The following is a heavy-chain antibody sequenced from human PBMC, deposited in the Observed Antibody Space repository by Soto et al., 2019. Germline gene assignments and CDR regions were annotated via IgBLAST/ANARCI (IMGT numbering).Heavy chain of an antibody. CDR2: IYYSGST. J-gene: IGHJ6*02. CDR1: GGSVSSGSYY. CDR3: VRDRGTIFGVVIMGNYYYGMDV. V-gene: IGHV4-61*01. Sequence: SETLSLTCTVSGGSVSSGSYYWSWIRQTPGKGLEWIGYIYYSGSTNYNPSLKSRVTISVDTSKNQFSLKLSPVTAADTAVYYCVRDRGTIFGVVIMGNYYYGMDVWGQGTTVTVSS. D-gene: IGHD3-3*01.